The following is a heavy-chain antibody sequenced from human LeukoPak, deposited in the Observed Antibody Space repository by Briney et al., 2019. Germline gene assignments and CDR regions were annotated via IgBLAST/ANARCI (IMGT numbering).Heavy chain of an antibody. V-gene: IGHV4-34*01. D-gene: IGHD3-22*01. J-gene: IGHJ4*02. CDR2: INHSGST. CDR3: ARALRYDSSGYYYFDY. CDR1: GGSFSGYY. Sequence: SETLSLTCAVYGGSFSGYYWSWIRQPPGKGLEWIGEINHSGSTNYNPSLKSRVTISVDTSKNQFSLKLSSVTAAATAVYYCARALRYDSSGYYYFDYWGQGTLVTVSA.